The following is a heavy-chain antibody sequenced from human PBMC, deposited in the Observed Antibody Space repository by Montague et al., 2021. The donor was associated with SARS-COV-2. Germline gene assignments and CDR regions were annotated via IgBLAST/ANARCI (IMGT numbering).Heavy chain of an antibody. CDR1: GGSISRSCYY. D-gene: IGHD3-9*01. J-gene: IGHJ4*02. CDR2: IYHAGST. Sequence: SETLSLTCSVSGGSISRSCYYWGRHRQGPGMGWMWFVNIYHAGSTHYYLTLKSRATIFADTSNIHFTLKLTTATAADASVYSCAGQLRDYDWRVDYWGQGTLVSVSS. V-gene: IGHV4-39*06. CDR3: AGQLRDYDWRVDY.